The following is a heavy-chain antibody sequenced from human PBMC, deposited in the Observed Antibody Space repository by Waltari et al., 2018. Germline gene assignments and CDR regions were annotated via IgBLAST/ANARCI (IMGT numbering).Heavy chain of an antibody. CDR3: AKDRYADVVTGDFDK. Sequence: EVQLLESGGNVVQPGGSVRLSCATSGFSFSSHAISWVRQAPGKGLQWVSIISGSGRTPYYADSVKGRFAITRDNSKNTSFLQMDSLRADDTAIYWCAKDRYADVVTGDFDKWGQGTLVTVSS. CDR2: ISGSGRTP. V-gene: IGHV3-23*01. D-gene: IGHD3-16*02. CDR1: GFSFSSHA. J-gene: IGHJ4*02.